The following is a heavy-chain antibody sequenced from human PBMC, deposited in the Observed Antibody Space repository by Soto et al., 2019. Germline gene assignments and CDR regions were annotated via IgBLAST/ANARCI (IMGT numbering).Heavy chain of an antibody. CDR1: GYTFTSYG. V-gene: IGHV1-18*04. Sequence: ASVKVSCKASGYTFTSYGISWVRQAPGQGLEWMGWISAYNGNTNYAQKLQGRVTMTTDTSTSTAYMELRSLRSDDTAVYYCARDGAGYCSGGSCYSDYYYGMDVWGQGTTVTVSS. CDR2: ISAYNGNT. J-gene: IGHJ6*02. CDR3: ARDGAGYCSGGSCYSDYYYGMDV. D-gene: IGHD2-15*01.